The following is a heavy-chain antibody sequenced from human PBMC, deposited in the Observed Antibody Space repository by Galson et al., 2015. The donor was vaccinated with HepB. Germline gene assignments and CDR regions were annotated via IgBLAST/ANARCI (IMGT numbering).Heavy chain of an antibody. CDR1: GFTFSSYA. Sequence: SLRLSCAASGFTFSSYAMHWVRQAPGKGLEWVAVISYDGSNKYYADSVKGRFTISRDNSKNTLYLQMNSLRAEDTAVYYCAREVYYDFWSGYYRYYYYGMDVWGQGTTVTVSS. D-gene: IGHD3-3*01. CDR3: AREVYYDFWSGYYRYYYYGMDV. J-gene: IGHJ6*02. V-gene: IGHV3-30-3*01. CDR2: ISYDGSNK.